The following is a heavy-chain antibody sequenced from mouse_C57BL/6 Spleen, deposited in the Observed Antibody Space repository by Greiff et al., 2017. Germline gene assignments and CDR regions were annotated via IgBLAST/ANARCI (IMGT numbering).Heavy chain of an antibody. Sequence: QVQLQQSGPGLVQPSQSLSITCTVSGFSLTSYGVHWVRQSPGKGLEWLGVIWSGGSKDYNAAFISSLSISKDNSTSQVFFKMNSLQADDTALYYCASALTTVVCSYYAMEYWGQGTSVTVSS. CDR2: IWSGGSK. CDR3: ASALTTVVCSYYAMEY. D-gene: IGHD1-1*01. CDR1: GFSLTSYG. J-gene: IGHJ4*01. V-gene: IGHV2-2*01.